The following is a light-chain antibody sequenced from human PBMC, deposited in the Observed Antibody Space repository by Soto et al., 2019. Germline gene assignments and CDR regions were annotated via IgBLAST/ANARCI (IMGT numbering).Light chain of an antibody. V-gene: IGKV1-13*02. Sequence: AIQLTQSPSSLSASLGDTVIITCRASQDITSDLAWYQQRPEKAPVLLIYDASRLESGVPPRFSGGGSGTEFLLTIGSLQPEDFATYFFQQFNAYPRTFGQGTKVDIK. CDR2: DAS. J-gene: IGKJ1*01. CDR1: QDITSD. CDR3: QQFNAYPRT.